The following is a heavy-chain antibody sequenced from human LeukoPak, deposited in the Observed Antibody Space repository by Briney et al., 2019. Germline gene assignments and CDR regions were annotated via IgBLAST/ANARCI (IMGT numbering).Heavy chain of an antibody. D-gene: IGHD1-14*01. V-gene: IGHV3-23*01. CDR2: ISGSGGST. CDR1: GFTFSSYA. J-gene: IGHJ4*02. CDR3: AKADSARGVTLKTTIDY. Sequence: PGGSLRLSCAASGFTFSSYAMSWVRQARGKGLEGVSVISGSGGSTYYADSVKGRFTISRDNSKNTLYLQMNSLRGEDTAVYYCAKADSARGVTLKTTIDYWGQGTLVTVSS.